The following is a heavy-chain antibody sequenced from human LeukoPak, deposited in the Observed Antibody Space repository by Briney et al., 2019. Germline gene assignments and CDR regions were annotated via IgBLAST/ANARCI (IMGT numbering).Heavy chain of an antibody. CDR3: ARGHLYCSGGSCYPDAFDI. V-gene: IGHV3-33*01. CDR1: GFTFSSYG. CDR2: IWYDGSNK. J-gene: IGHJ3*02. D-gene: IGHD2-15*01. Sequence: GRSLRLSCAASGFTFSSYGMHWVRQAPGNGLESVAVIWYDGSNKYYADFVKGRFTISKENSKNTLYLQLNSLSAEDPAVYCCARGHLYCSGGSCYPDAFDIWSQGTMVTVSS.